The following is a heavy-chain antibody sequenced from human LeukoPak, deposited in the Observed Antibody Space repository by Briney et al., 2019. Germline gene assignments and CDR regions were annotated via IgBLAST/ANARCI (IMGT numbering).Heavy chain of an antibody. D-gene: IGHD3-9*01. J-gene: IGHJ5*02. CDR1: GYTFTSYG. Sequence: ASVKLSCKAAGYTFTSYGFAWMRQAPGQGLGWMGWISAYDGNANDAQKLQGRVNMTTATSKTTAYMEQRSLRSDDTAVYYRARKFRVPYYDMLTGYYNYWFDPWGQGTLVTVSS. V-gene: IGHV1-18*01. CDR2: ISAYDGNA. CDR3: ARKFRVPYYDMLTGYYNYWFDP.